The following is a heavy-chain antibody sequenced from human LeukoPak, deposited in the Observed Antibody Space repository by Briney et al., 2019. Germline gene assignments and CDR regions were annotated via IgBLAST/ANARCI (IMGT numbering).Heavy chain of an antibody. Sequence: GGSLRLSCAASGFTFSNYGMNWVRQAPGKGLEWVSYISGRTSTIYYADSMKGRFTISRDNAKNSLYLQMASLRAEDTAVYYCARDAEGYASTWYYDYWGQGTLVTVSS. J-gene: IGHJ4*02. V-gene: IGHV3-48*04. CDR2: ISGRTSTI. CDR1: GFTFSNYG. CDR3: ARDAEGYASTWYYDY. D-gene: IGHD6-13*01.